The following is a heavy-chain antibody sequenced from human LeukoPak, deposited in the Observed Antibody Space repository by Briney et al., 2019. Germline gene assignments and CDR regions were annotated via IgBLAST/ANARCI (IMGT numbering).Heavy chain of an antibody. V-gene: IGHV4-31*03. CDR2: IYYSGST. CDR1: GGSISSGGYY. CDR3: ARGYSYGRSYYYYGMDV. D-gene: IGHD5-18*01. J-gene: IGHJ6*02. Sequence: SQTLSLTCTVSGGSISSGGYYWSWIRQHPGKGLEWIGYIYYSGSTYYNPSLKSRVTISVDTSKNQFSLKLSSVTAADTAVYYCARGYSYGRSYYYYGMDVWGQGTTVTVSS.